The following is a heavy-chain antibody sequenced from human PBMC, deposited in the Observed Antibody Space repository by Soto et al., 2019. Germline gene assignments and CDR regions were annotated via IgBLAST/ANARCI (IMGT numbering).Heavy chain of an antibody. V-gene: IGHV4-59*08. D-gene: IGHD6-19*01. CDR3: ASSGGYGSCWAL. Sequence: QVQLQESGPGLVKPSETLSLTCTVSGGSISSYYWSWIRQPPGKGLEWIGYIYYSGSTNYNPSLKSRVTISVDTSNNQFSLKLSSVTAADPAVYYCASSGGYGSCWALWGQGTMVTVSS. CDR1: GGSISSYY. CDR2: IYYSGST. J-gene: IGHJ3*01.